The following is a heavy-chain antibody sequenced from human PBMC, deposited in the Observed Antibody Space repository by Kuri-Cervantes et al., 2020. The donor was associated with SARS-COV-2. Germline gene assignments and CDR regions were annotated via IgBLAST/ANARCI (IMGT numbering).Heavy chain of an antibody. CDR2: ISSSSSYI. CDR3: ARVHSYGPQDYYYYGMDV. D-gene: IGHD5-18*01. Sequence: GGSLRLSCAASGFTFSSYSMNWVRQAPGKGLEWVSSISSSSSYIYYADPVKGRFTISRDNAKNSLYLQMNSLRAEDTAVYYCARVHSYGPQDYYYYGMDVWGQGTTVTVSS. V-gene: IGHV3-21*01. J-gene: IGHJ6*02. CDR1: GFTFSSYS.